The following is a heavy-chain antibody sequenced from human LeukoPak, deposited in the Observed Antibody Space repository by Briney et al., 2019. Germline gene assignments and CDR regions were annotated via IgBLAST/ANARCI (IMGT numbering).Heavy chain of an antibody. J-gene: IGHJ3*02. CDR1: GFTFDDYG. V-gene: IGHV3-20*04. Sequence: PGGSLRLSRAASGFTFDDYGMSWVRQAPGKGLEWVSGINWNGGSTGYADSVKGRFTISRDNAKNSLYLQMNSLRAEDTALYYCARAISPTIRSGGSCYSPDAFDIRGQGTMVTVSS. CDR3: ARAISPTIRSGGSCYSPDAFDI. CDR2: INWNGGST. D-gene: IGHD2-15*01.